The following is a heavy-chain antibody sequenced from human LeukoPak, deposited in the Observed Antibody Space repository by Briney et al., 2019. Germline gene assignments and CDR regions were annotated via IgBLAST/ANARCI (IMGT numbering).Heavy chain of an antibody. D-gene: IGHD6-13*01. J-gene: IGHJ4*02. CDR1: GFTFSSYS. CDR2: ISSSSSYI. Sequence: GGSLRLSCTASGFTFSSYSMNWVRQAPGMGLEWVSSISSSSSYIYYADSVKGRFTISRDNAKNSLYLQMNSLRAEDTAVYYCARDNAAAAGTRFDYWGQGTLVTVSS. CDR3: ARDNAAAAGTRFDY. V-gene: IGHV3-21*01.